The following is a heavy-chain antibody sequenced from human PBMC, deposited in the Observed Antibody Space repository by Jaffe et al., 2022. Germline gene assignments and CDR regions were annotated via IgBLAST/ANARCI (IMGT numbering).Heavy chain of an antibody. CDR3: ARTTRITIFGVVIISWFDY. V-gene: IGHV2-26*01. D-gene: IGHD3-3*01. Sequence: QVTLKESGPVLVKPTETLTLTCTVSGFSLSNARMGVSWIRQPPGKALEWLAHIFSNDEKSYSTSLKSRLTISKDTSKSQVVLTMTNMDPVDTATYYCARTTRITIFGVVIISWFDYWGQGTLVTVSS. J-gene: IGHJ4*02. CDR2: IFSNDEK. CDR1: GFSLSNARMG.